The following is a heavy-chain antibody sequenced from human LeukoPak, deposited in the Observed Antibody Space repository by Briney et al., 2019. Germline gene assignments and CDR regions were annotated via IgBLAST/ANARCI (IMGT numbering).Heavy chain of an antibody. V-gene: IGHV3-23*01. Sequence: GGSLRLSCAASGFTFTNYGMNWVRQTPGKGLEWVSGFSGGSTYYTDSVKGRFTTSRDNSKNTLYLQMNSLGAEDTAVYYCARDRLQLQSWGQGTLVTVSS. D-gene: IGHD1-1*01. CDR2: FSGGST. CDR3: ARDRLQLQS. J-gene: IGHJ5*02. CDR1: GFTFTNYG.